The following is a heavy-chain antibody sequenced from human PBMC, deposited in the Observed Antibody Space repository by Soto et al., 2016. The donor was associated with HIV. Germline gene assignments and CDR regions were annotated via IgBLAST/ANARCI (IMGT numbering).Heavy chain of an antibody. Sequence: QLRLQESGPGLVKPSETLSLTCTVSGGSISSSTCCWGWIRQPPGQGLEWLGSICNIETTYYSPSSRVESAHPQTRPRPVLPETEVCDRADTAVYYCARQAADRFWINSTYYMDVWGQRGHGHRLI. CDR2: ICNIETT. CDR3: ARQAADRFWINSTYYMDV. V-gene: IGHV4-39*01. J-gene: IGHJ6*03. CDR1: GGSISSSTCC. D-gene: IGHD3-3*01.